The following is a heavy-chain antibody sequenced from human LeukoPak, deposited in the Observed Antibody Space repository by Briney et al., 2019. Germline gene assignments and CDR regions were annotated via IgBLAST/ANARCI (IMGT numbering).Heavy chain of an antibody. Sequence: GGSLRLSCKASRFSFISYAMSWVRQAPGRGPEWVSQINGSGSNTYYADSVKGRFTISRDNAKSTLFLQMNSLRDEDTALYYCVKSGGTFGYYYDSSGSFVLWGQGTLVTVSS. J-gene: IGHJ4*02. D-gene: IGHD3-22*01. CDR3: VKSGGTFGYYYDSSGSFVL. V-gene: IGHV3-23*01. CDR1: RFSFISYA. CDR2: INGSGSNT.